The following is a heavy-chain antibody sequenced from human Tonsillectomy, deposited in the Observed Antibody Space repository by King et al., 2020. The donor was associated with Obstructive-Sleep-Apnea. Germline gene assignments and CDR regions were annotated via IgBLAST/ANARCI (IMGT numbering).Heavy chain of an antibody. J-gene: IGHJ6*02. CDR1: GFTFDDYA. Sequence: VQLVESGGGLVQPGRSLRLSCAASGFTFDDYAMHWVRQAPGKGLEWVSGISWNSGNIGDADSVKARFTISRDNAKNSLYLQMNSLRAEDTAFYYCAKDIRLYYYYGMDVWGQGTTVTLPS. V-gene: IGHV3-9*01. CDR3: AKDIRLYYYYGMDV. CDR2: ISWNSGNI.